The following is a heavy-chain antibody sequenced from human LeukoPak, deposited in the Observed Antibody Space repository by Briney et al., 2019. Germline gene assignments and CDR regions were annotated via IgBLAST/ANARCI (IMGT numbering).Heavy chain of an antibody. CDR3: ATFGGVIQGFDY. D-gene: IGHD3-16*01. J-gene: IGHJ4*02. V-gene: IGHV4-59*01. CDR2: IYYSGST. CDR1: GGSISSYY. Sequence: SETLSLTCTASGGSISSYYWSWIRQPPGKGLEWIGYIYYSGSTNYNPSLESRVTISVDTSKNQFSLKLSSVTAADTAVYYCATFGGVIQGFDYWGQGNLVTVSS.